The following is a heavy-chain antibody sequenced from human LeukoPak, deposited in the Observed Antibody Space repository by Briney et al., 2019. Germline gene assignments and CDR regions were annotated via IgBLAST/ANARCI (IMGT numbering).Heavy chain of an antibody. D-gene: IGHD3-16*02. CDR2: INPNSGGT. Sequence: ASVKVPCKASGYTFTGYYMHWVRQAPGQGLEWMGWINPNSGGTNYAQKFQGWVTMTRDTSISTAYMELSRLRSDDTAVYYCARETSIRLGELSLSFDYWGQGTLVTVSS. CDR1: GYTFTGYY. J-gene: IGHJ4*02. V-gene: IGHV1-2*04. CDR3: ARETSIRLGELSLSFDY.